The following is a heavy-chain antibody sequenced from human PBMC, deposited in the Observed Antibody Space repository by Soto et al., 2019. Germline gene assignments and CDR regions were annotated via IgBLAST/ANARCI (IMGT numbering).Heavy chain of an antibody. V-gene: IGHV4-4*07. CDR3: ARVWSSGWADY. CDR2: IYTSGST. D-gene: IGHD6-19*01. J-gene: IGHJ4*02. Sequence: QVQLQESGPGLVKPSETLSLTCTVSGGSITSYYWSWIRQPAGKGLEWIGRIYTSGSTNYNPSLKRRVSISVDTSKNQFSLKLTSVTAADTAVYYCARVWSSGWADYWCQGTLVTVSA. CDR1: GGSITSYY.